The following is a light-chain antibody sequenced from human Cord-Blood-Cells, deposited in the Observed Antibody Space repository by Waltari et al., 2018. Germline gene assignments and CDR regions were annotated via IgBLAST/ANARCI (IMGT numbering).Light chain of an antibody. J-gene: IGLJ3*02. V-gene: IGLV3-27*01. Sequence: SYELTQPSSVSVSPGQTARITCSGDVLAKKYARWFQQKPGQAPVLGIYKDSERPSGIPERFSGSSSGTTITLTSSGAQVEDEADYYCYSAADNNRVFGGGTKLTVL. CDR1: VLAKKY. CDR2: KDS. CDR3: YSAADNNRV.